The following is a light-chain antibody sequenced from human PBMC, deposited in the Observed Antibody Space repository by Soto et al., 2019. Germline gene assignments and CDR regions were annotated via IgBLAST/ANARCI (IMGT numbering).Light chain of an antibody. CDR1: QSVSNY. CDR2: GAS. Sequence: EIVLTQSPATLSLSPGERATLSCRASQSVSNYLAWYQQKPGQAPRLLIYGASNRATVIPDRFTGSGSGTDFTLTITRLEPEDFAVYYCQQYGNSPPRVTFGQGTRLEIK. J-gene: IGKJ5*01. CDR3: QQYGNSPPRVT. V-gene: IGKV3-20*01.